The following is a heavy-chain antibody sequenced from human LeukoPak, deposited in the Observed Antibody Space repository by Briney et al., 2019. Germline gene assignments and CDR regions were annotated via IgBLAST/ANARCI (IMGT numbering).Heavy chain of an antibody. J-gene: IGHJ3*02. CDR1: GFTVSSNY. V-gene: IGHV3-53*01. D-gene: IGHD3-22*01. CDR2: IYSGGST. CDR3: AKDQQKGYYDSSGYYYVPDAFDI. Sequence: GGSLRLSCAASGFTVSSNYMSWVRQAPGKGLEWVSVIYSGGSTYYADSVKGRFTISRDNSKNTLYLQMNSLRAEDTAVYYCAKDQQKGYYDSSGYYYVPDAFDIWGQGTMVTVSS.